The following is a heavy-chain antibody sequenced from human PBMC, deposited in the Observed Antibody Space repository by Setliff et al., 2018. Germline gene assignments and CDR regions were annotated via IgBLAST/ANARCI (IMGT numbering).Heavy chain of an antibody. J-gene: IGHJ3*02. D-gene: IGHD3-22*01. Sequence: SETLSLTCTVSGGSISGGGYYWSWIRQHPRKGLEWIGYVYYSGSTNHTPSLKSRVTLSVDTSRNHFSLKLNSVTAADTAVYYCARSGYYSIDAFDIWGQGTMVTVSS. CDR3: ARSGYYSIDAFDI. CDR2: VYYSGST. CDR1: GGSISGGGYY. V-gene: IGHV4-31*03.